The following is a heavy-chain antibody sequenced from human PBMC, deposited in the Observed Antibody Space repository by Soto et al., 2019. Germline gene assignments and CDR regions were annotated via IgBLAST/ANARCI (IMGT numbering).Heavy chain of an antibody. CDR2: IYYSGST. D-gene: IGHD3-16*01. CDR1: GGSMSSNRYY. CDR3: ASLYVSYYYYGMDV. J-gene: IGHJ6*02. Sequence: SATLSVTCTGSGGSMSSNRYYGGWVRQPPGKGLEWSGSIYYSGSTYYNPSLKSRVTISVDTSKNQFSLKLSSVTAADTAVYYCASLYVSYYYYGMDVWGQGTTVT. V-gene: IGHV4-39*01.